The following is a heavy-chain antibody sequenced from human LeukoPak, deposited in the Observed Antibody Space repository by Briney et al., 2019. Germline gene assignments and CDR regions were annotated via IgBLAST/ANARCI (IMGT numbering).Heavy chain of an antibody. Sequence: PSETLPLTCAVSGYSISSGYYWGWIRQPPGKGLEWIGSIYHSGSTYYNPSLKSRVTISVDTSKNQFSLKLSSVTAADTPVYYCARPRSTSWFDPWGQGTLVTVSS. D-gene: IGHD2-2*01. J-gene: IGHJ5*02. CDR2: IYHSGST. CDR3: ARPRSTSWFDP. CDR1: GYSISSGYY. V-gene: IGHV4-38-2*01.